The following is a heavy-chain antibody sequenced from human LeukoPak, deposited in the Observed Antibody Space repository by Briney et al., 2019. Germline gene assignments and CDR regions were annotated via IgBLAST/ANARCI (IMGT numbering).Heavy chain of an antibody. J-gene: IGHJ4*02. CDR1: GYTFRVYY. CDR3: ARGRPVVGATISTPFDY. CDR2: FNPITGGT. Sequence: GASVKVSCKTSGYTFRVYYMHWVRQAPGQGLEWVGIFNPITGGTTFAPSFQGRVTMTGDSSTSTAYMEVTNLRSEDTAVYYCARGRPVVGATISTPFDYWGQGTLVTVSS. V-gene: IGHV1-46*01. D-gene: IGHD1-26*01.